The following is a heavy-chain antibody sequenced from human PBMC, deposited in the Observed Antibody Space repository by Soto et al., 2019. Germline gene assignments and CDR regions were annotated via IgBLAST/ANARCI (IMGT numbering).Heavy chain of an antibody. CDR2: IWYSGTT. J-gene: IGHJ5*02. Sequence: TLSLTCTVSGESIRSIENYWSGIRQPPGEVLEWMVFIWYSGTTSYSPSLKSRVSVSLDTCKNELSLSLKFVTSADTAVYYWARGRGYSYGLDPWGQGSLVT. CDR3: ARGRGYSYGLDP. D-gene: IGHD5-18*01. CDR1: GESIRSIENY. V-gene: IGHV4-30-4*01.